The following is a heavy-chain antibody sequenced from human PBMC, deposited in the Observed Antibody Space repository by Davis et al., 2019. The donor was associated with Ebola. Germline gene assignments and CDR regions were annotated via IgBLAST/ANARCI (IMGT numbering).Heavy chain of an antibody. Sequence: SETLSLTCTVSGGSIISSSSYWGWIRQPPRKGLEWIGSIYYSGITNYNPSLKSRVTISVDTSKNQFSLKLSSVTAADTAVYYCARGAVVVVAATLYYYYGMDVWGQGTTVTVSS. V-gene: IGHV4-39*07. CDR3: ARGAVVVVAATLYYYYGMDV. D-gene: IGHD2-15*01. CDR1: GGSIISSSSY. CDR2: IYYSGIT. J-gene: IGHJ6*02.